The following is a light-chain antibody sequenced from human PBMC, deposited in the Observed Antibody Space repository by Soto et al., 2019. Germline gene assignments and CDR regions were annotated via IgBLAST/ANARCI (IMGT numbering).Light chain of an antibody. CDR1: QSVTNW. CDR2: DTA. Sequence: DIEMTQSPSTLSASVGDRVTITCRASQSVTNWLAWYQQKPGKAPKLLIYDTASLESGVPSRFSGSGSGTEFTLTISSLQPDDFATYYCQQYHSYSEAFGQGTKVDIK. CDR3: QQYHSYSEA. J-gene: IGKJ1*01. V-gene: IGKV1-5*01.